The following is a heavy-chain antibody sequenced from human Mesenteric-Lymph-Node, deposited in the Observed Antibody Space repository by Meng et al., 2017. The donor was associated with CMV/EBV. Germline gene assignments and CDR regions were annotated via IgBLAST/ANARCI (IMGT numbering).Heavy chain of an antibody. CDR2: INRGGDNT. D-gene: IGHD6-19*01. Sequence: GGSLRLSCAASGFTFSSYAMSWVRQAPGKGLEWVSTINRGGDNTYYADSVKGRFTISRDNSKNTLYLQMNSLRAEDTAVYYCARDGRAVAGFDYWGQGTLVTVSS. V-gene: IGHV3-23*01. CDR1: GFTFSSYA. CDR3: ARDGRAVAGFDY. J-gene: IGHJ4*02.